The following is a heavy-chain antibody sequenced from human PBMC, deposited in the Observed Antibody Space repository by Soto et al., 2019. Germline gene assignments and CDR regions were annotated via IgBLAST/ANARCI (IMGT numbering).Heavy chain of an antibody. D-gene: IGHD2-15*01. CDR1: GGTFSSYA. V-gene: IGHV1-69*01. CDR2: IIPIFGTA. CDR3: ASRTSFSPCCSGGSCYQRGNWFDP. J-gene: IGHJ5*02. Sequence: QVQLVQSGAEVKKPGSSVKVSCKASGGTFSSYAISWVRQAPGQGLEWMGGIIPIFGTANYAQKFQGRVTITADESTSTAYMELSSLRSEDTAVYYCASRTSFSPCCSGGSCYQRGNWFDPWGQGTLVTVSS.